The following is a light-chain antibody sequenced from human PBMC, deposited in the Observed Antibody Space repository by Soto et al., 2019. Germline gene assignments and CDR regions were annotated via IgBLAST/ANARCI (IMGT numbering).Light chain of an antibody. V-gene: IGKV3-20*01. CDR1: QSVSSSY. Sequence: EIVLTQSPGTLSLSPGERATLSCRASQSVSSSYLAWYQQKPGQAPRLLIYGASSRATGVPARFSGSGSGTDFTLTISRLEPEDFAVYYCQQYGRSGTFGQGTKVDIK. CDR3: QQYGRSGT. J-gene: IGKJ1*01. CDR2: GAS.